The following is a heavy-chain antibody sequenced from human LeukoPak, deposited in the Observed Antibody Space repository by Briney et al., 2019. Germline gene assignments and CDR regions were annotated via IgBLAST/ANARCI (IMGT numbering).Heavy chain of an antibody. D-gene: IGHD6-13*01. Sequence: GASVKVSCKPSGYIFTSNYIHWLRQAPGQGLEWMGIKNPTTGGTSYAQRFQDRVTLTMDTSTRTVHMELSSLASEDTAVYYCARAQGSGSSFSARVFDYWGQGTLVTVSS. CDR1: GYIFTSNY. J-gene: IGHJ4*02. CDR2: KNPTTGGT. CDR3: ARAQGSGSSFSARVFDY. V-gene: IGHV1-46*01.